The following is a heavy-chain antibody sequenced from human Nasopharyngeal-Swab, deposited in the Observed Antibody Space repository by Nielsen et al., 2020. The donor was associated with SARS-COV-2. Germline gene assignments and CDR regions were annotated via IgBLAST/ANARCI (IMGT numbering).Heavy chain of an antibody. J-gene: IGHJ4*02. Sequence: ASVKVSCKVSGYTLTELSMHWVRQAPGKGLEWVGGFDPEDGETIYAQKFQGRVTITADESTSTAYMELSSLRYEDTAVYYCARDELSRYGGSHFDYWGQGTLVTVSS. D-gene: IGHD1-26*01. V-gene: IGHV1-24*01. CDR3: ARDELSRYGGSHFDY. CDR1: GYTLTELS. CDR2: FDPEDGET.